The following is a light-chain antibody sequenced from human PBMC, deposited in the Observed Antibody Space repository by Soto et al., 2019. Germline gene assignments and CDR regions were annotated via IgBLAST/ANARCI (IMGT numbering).Light chain of an antibody. CDR3: QLYGSSIT. V-gene: IGKV3-20*01. Sequence: DIVLTQSPGTLSLSPGERATLSCRASQSVSSSYLAWYQQKPGQAPRLLIYGASSRATGIPDRFSGSGSGTDFTLAISRLEPEDFAVYYCQLYGSSITFGQGTRLEIK. CDR2: GAS. CDR1: QSVSSSY. J-gene: IGKJ5*01.